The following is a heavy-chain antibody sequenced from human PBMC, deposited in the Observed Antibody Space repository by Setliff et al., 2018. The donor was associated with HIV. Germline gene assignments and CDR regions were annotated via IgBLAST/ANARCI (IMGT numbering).Heavy chain of an antibody. V-gene: IGHV4-30-4*08. CDR3: AKRPGYGYPFHI. Sequence: TLSLTCTVSGGSISSGDYYWSWIRQPPGKGLEWIGYIYYNGNTFYDPSLKSRVTISIDMSKNQFSLKLTSVAAADTAVYYCAKRPGYGYPFHIWGQGTMVTVS. CDR2: IYYNGNT. J-gene: IGHJ3*02. CDR1: GGSISSGDYY. D-gene: IGHD5-18*01.